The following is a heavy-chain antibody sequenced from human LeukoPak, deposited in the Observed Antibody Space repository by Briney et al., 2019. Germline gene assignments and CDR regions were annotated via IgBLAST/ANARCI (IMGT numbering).Heavy chain of an antibody. Sequence: SETLSLTCTVSGGSISSYYWSWIRQPPGKGLEWIGYIHYSGSTNYNPSLKSRVTISVDTSKNQFSLKLSSVAAADTAVYYCARHSGIGGGRATGSHRAFDIWGQGTMVTVSS. CDR3: ARHSGIGGGRATGSHRAFDI. D-gene: IGHD1-26*01. CDR2: IHYSGST. CDR1: GGSISSYY. J-gene: IGHJ3*02. V-gene: IGHV4-59*08.